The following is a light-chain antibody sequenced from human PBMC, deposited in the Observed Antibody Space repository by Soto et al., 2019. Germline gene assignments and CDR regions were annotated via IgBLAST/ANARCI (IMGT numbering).Light chain of an antibody. CDR2: GAS. CDR1: QRVSSN. CDR3: QQHNNWPPLT. V-gene: IGKV3-15*01. Sequence: EIVMTQSPATLSVSPGERATLSCRASQRVSSNLAWYQQKPGQAPRLLIYGASTRATGIPARFSGSGSGTEFTLTSSSLQSEDFAGYYCQQHNNWPPLTFGGGTKVEIK. J-gene: IGKJ4*01.